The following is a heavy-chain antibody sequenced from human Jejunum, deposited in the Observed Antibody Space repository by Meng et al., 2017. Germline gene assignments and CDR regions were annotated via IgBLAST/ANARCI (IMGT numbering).Heavy chain of an antibody. J-gene: IGHJ4*02. CDR1: GFTLNDAW. Sequence: GRLGVSGGRLVKPGASLRLSCAAFGFTLNDAWINWVRQSPGKGLEWVGTVKAKADGGTTHYAAPVKGRFTISRDESESTLYLQMNSLKTEDTALYYCTTMLAFREGVDFWGQGTLVTVSS. CDR3: TTMLAFREGVDF. D-gene: IGHD3-10*02. V-gene: IGHV3-15*01. CDR2: VKAKADGGTT.